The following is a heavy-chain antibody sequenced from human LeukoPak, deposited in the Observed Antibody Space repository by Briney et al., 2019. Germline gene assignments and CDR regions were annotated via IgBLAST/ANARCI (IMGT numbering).Heavy chain of an antibody. CDR3: ARLRSSSWSPFDP. V-gene: IGHV5-51*01. D-gene: IGHD6-13*01. CDR2: IYPGDSDT. J-gene: IGHJ5*02. CDR1: GYTFTNYW. Sequence: GESLKISCKGGGYTFTNYWIVWVRQMPGKGLEWMGIIYPGDSDTRYSPPFQGQVTISADKSISTAYLQWSSLKASDTAMYYCARLRSSSWSPFDPWGQGTLVTVSS.